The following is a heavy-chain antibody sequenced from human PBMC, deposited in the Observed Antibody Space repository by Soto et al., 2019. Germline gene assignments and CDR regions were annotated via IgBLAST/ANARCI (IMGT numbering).Heavy chain of an antibody. CDR1: GGTFSSYA. CDR3: ARSYSSGWSGDFDY. Sequence: QVQLVQSGAEVKKPGSSVKVSCKSSGGTFSSYAINWVRQAPGQGLEWMGGIIPLFGVPNYAQKFQGRVTITAGDSTTTAYMELSSLRAEDTAVYSCARSYSSGWSGDFDYWDQGILVTVSS. J-gene: IGHJ4*02. CDR2: IIPLFGVP. V-gene: IGHV1-69*12. D-gene: IGHD6-19*01.